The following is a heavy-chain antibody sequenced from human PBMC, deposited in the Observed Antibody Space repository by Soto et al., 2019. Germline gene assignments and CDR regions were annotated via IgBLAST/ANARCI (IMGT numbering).Heavy chain of an antibody. D-gene: IGHD4-4*01. CDR3: ARQLAHSNYVVGKNQYYYGMDV. J-gene: IGHJ6*02. Sequence: ALVKVSCKASGYTFTRSGISWVRQAPGQGLEWMGWISTYNGDTNYAQTFQGRVTMTTDTSTSTVYMELRSLKASDTAMYYCARQLAHSNYVVGKNQYYYGMDVWGQGTTVTVSS. CDR2: ISTYNGDT. CDR1: GYTFTRSG. V-gene: IGHV1-18*01.